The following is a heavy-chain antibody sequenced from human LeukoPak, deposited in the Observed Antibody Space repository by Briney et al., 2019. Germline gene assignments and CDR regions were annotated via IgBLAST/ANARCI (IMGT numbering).Heavy chain of an antibody. CDR2: IKQDGSEK. D-gene: IGHD6-19*01. Sequence: GGSLRLSRAASGFSFSSYWMSWVRQAPGEGLEWVANIKQDGSEKYYVDSVKGRFTISRDNARNSLFLQMNSLRAEDTAVYYCTRDIAVAGTLDYWGQGTLATVSS. V-gene: IGHV3-7*01. CDR3: TRDIAVAGTLDY. J-gene: IGHJ4*02. CDR1: GFSFSSYW.